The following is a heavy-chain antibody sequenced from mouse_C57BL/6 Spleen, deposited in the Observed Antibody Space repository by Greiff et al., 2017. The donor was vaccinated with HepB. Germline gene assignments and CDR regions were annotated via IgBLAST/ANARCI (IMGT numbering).Heavy chain of an antibody. J-gene: IGHJ2*01. D-gene: IGHD1-1*01. CDR3: ARTFLTTVVADYFDY. Sequence: LQESGAELVKPGASVKLSCKASGYTFTSYWMQWVKQRPGQGLEWIGEIDPSDSYTNYNQKFKGKATLTVDTSSSTAYMQLSSLTSEDSAVYYCARTFLTTVVADYFDYWGQGTTLTVSS. CDR2: IDPSDSYT. CDR1: GYTFTSYW. V-gene: IGHV1-50*01.